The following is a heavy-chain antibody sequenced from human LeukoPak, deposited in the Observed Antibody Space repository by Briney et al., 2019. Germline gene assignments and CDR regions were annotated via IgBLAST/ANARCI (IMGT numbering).Heavy chain of an antibody. D-gene: IGHD5-18*01. CDR2: ISSSSSYI. CDR1: GFTFSSYS. V-gene: IGHV3-21*01. CDR3: ASIRRGYSYGSFDY. Sequence: PGGSLRLXCAASGFTFSSYSMNWVRQAPGKGLESVSSISSSSSYIYYADSVKGRFTISRDNAKNSLYLQMNSLRAEDTAVYYCASIRRGYSYGSFDYWGQGTLVTVSS. J-gene: IGHJ4*02.